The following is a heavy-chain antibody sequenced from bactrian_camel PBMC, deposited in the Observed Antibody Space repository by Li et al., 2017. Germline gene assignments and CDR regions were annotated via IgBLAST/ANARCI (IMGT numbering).Heavy chain of an antibody. CDR1: GLTFSTHA. V-gene: IGHV3S31*01. D-gene: IGHD4*01. J-gene: IGHJ4*01. CDR2: FYTDSGMT. CDR3: ASVAGSFDNDYARARAYVY. Sequence: DVQLVESGGGLVQPGGSLRLSCAASGLTFSTHAMSWVRQASGKEREGVAVFYTDSGMTYYADSVKGRFTISYDKFKNTLYLQMNSLKSEDTALYYCASVAGSFDNDYARARAYVYWGQGTQVTVS.